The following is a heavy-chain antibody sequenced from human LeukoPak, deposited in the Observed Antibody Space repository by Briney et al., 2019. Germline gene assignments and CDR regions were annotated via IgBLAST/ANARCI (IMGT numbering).Heavy chain of an antibody. CDR1: GGFIRGYH. Sequence: TSETLSLTCTVSGGFIRGYHWSWTRQPPGKGLEYIGHLYYSGSPYYNPSLKSRVTISVDTSKNQFSLKLSSVTAADTAVYYCARWFCGASCYYMDVWGKGTTVTVSS. V-gene: IGHV4-59*01. D-gene: IGHD2-2*01. CDR3: ARWFCGASCYYMDV. J-gene: IGHJ6*03. CDR2: LYYSGSP.